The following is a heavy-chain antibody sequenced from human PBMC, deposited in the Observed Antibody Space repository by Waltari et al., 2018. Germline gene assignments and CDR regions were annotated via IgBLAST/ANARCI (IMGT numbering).Heavy chain of an antibody. CDR3: ARDQADGTIAYFEY. CDR1: GLSFSQYW. J-gene: IGHJ4*02. D-gene: IGHD6-13*01. V-gene: IGHV3-7*01. Sequence: EVLLVESGGDLVQPGGSLRLSCATSGLSFSQYWVSWVRQSQGKGLEGEATIKHDGTDKYYVDSVKVRFTVSRDNAKSSLYLQRNSLRVEDTAIYYCARDQADGTIAYFEYWGQGTLVTVSS. CDR2: IKHDGTDK.